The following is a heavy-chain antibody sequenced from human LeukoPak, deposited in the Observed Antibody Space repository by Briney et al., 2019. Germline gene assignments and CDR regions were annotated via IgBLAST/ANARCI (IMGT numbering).Heavy chain of an antibody. CDR3: ANHNLGYCTGGSCYYHGMDV. Sequence: PGGSLRLSCAASGFTFSSYSMNWVRQAPGKGLEWVSAISGSGGATEYADSVKGRFTISRDNSKNTLYLQMNSLRAEYTAAYYCANHNLGYCTGGSCYYHGMDVWGQGTTITVSS. V-gene: IGHV3-23*01. CDR1: GFTFSSYS. J-gene: IGHJ6*02. CDR2: ISGSGGAT. D-gene: IGHD2-15*01.